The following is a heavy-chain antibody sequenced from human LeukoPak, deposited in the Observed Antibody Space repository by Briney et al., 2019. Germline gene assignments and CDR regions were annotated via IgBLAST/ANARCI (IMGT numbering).Heavy chain of an antibody. V-gene: IGHV4-59*01. Sequence: SETLSLTCSVSGGSISSYYWNWIRQPAGKGLEWIGCIYYSGYTNYKSSLKSRVTISVDTSKNQFSLKLSSVTAADTAVYYCARTTMVRGTYYMDVWGKGTTVTVSS. CDR3: ARTTMVRGTYYMDV. J-gene: IGHJ6*03. D-gene: IGHD3-10*01. CDR1: GGSISSYY. CDR2: IYYSGYT.